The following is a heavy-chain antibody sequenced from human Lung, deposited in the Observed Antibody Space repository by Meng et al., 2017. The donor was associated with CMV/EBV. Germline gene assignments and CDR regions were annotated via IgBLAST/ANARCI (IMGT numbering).Heavy chain of an antibody. CDR2: ISYDGSNK. Sequence: SYAMHWVRQAPGKGLEWVAVISYDGSNKYYADSVKGRFTISRDNSKDTLYLQMNSLRAEHTAVYYCARDHLSTIFGVVIIRKYFDYWGQGTLVTVSS. CDR3: ARDHLSTIFGVVIIRKYFDY. D-gene: IGHD3-3*01. J-gene: IGHJ4*02. V-gene: IGHV3-30*04. CDR1: SYA.